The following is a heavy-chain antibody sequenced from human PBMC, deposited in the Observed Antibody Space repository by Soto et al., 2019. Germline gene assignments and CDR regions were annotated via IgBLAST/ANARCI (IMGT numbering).Heavy chain of an antibody. CDR2: ISYDGSNK. CDR1: GFTFSSYG. CDR3: AKVPGYSGYDEIAVAGSFDP. Sequence: PGGSLRLSCAASGFTFSSYGMHWVRQAPGKGLEWVAVISYDGSNKYYADSVKGRFTISRDNSKNTLYLQMNSLRAEDTAVYYCAKVPGYSGYDEIAVAGSFDPRGQGTLVTVSS. V-gene: IGHV3-30*18. J-gene: IGHJ5*02. D-gene: IGHD5-12*01.